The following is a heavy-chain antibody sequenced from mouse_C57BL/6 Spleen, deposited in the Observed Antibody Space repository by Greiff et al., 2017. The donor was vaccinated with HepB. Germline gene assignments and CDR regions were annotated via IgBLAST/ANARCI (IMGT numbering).Heavy chain of an antibody. V-gene: IGHV14-1*01. CDR2: IDPEDGDT. CDR3: TTPPGADGAWFAY. CDR1: GFNIKDYY. Sequence: EVQLQQSGAELVRPGASVKLSCTASGFNIKDYYMHWVKQRPEQGLEWIGRIDPEDGDTEYAPKFQGKATMTADTSSNTAYLQLSSLTSEDTAVYYCTTPPGADGAWFAYWGQGTLVTVSA. J-gene: IGHJ3*01.